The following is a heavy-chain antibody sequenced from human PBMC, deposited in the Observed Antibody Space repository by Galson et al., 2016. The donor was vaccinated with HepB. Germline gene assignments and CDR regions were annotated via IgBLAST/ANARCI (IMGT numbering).Heavy chain of an antibody. D-gene: IGHD2-21*01. Sequence: ETLSLTCTVSSGSISSSRYYWGWIRQPPGKGLEWIGSVYYSGTAYDDPSLKSRVSISVDTSKNQFSLRLSSVTAGDTAVYFCASHCGGDCYNNLADAFDIWGRGTMVTVSS. CDR1: SGSISSSRYY. J-gene: IGHJ3*02. V-gene: IGHV4-39*01. CDR3: ASHCGGDCYNNLADAFDI. CDR2: VYYSGTA.